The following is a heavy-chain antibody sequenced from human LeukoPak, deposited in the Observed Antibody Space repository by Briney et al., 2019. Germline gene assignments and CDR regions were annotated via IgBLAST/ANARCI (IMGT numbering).Heavy chain of an antibody. V-gene: IGHV1-3*01. Sequence: ASVKVSCKASGYTFTSYAMHWVRQAPGQRLEWMGWINAGNGNTKYSQKFQGRVTITRDTSASTAYMELSSLRSEDTAVYYCGATMVRGVIVFDPWGQGTLVTVSS. D-gene: IGHD3-10*01. CDR1: GYTFTSYA. J-gene: IGHJ5*02. CDR3: GATMVRGVIVFDP. CDR2: INAGNGNT.